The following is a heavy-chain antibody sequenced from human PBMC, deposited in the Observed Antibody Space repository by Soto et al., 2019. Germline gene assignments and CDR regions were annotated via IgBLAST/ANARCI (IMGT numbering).Heavy chain of an antibody. V-gene: IGHV4-59*01. J-gene: IGHJ4*02. D-gene: IGHD2-2*02. CDR2: IYYSGST. CDR3: ATGGYCSSTSCYNFFDY. Sequence: TLSLTCDVSGGSISGYYWNWIRQPPGKGLEWIGDIYYSGSTNYSPSLKSRVTMSVDTSKNQFSLKLSSVSAADSAVYYCATGGYCSSTSCYNFFDYWGQGTLVTVSS. CDR1: GGSISGYY.